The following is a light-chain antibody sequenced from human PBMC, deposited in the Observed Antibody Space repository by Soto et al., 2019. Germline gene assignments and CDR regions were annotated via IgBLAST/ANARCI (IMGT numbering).Light chain of an antibody. CDR2: KAS. J-gene: IGKJ1*01. CDR1: QSISSW. CDR3: QHYGGMWT. V-gene: IGKV1-5*03. Sequence: DIQMTQSPSTLSASVGDRVTITCRASQSISSWLAWYQQKPGKAPKLLIYKASSLESGVPSRFSDSGSGTEFILTITSLQPDDFATYCCQHYGGMWTFGQGTKVDI.